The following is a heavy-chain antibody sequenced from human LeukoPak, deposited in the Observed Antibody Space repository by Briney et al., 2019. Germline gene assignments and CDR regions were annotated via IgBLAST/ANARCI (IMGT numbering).Heavy chain of an antibody. V-gene: IGHV4-59*11. D-gene: IGHD1-26*01. CDR1: GASISSHY. CDR3: AKIEVGRFDP. J-gene: IGHJ5*02. Sequence: SETLSLTCTVTGASISSHYWCWIRQTPGTGLEWIGDIYDRGSTTYNPSLKSRVSISVDTSRNQFSLNLRSVTAADTAVYYCAKIEVGRFDPWGQGNLVTVSS. CDR2: IYDRGST.